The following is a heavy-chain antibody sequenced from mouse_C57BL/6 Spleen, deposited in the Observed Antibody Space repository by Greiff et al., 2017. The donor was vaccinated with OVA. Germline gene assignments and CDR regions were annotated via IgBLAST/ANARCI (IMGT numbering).Heavy chain of an antibody. Sequence: VQLQQSGAELVRPGTSVKMSCKASGYTFTNYWIGWAKQRPGHGLEWIGDIYPGGGFTNYHEKFKGKATLTADKSSSTAYMQFSSLTSEDSAIYYCARFLLGNYWYFEVWGTGTTVTVSS. CDR1: GYTFTNYW. J-gene: IGHJ1*03. CDR3: ARFLLGNYWYFEV. V-gene: IGHV1-63*01. D-gene: IGHD1-1*01. CDR2: IYPGGGFT.